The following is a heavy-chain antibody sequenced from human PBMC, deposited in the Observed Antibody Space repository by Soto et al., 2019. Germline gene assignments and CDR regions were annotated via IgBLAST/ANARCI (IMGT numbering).Heavy chain of an antibody. D-gene: IGHD2-21*02. J-gene: IGHJ2*01. Sequence: KTSETLSLTCTVSGGSISSGGYYWSWIRQHPGKGLEWIGYIYYSGSTYYNPSLKSRVTISVDTSKNQFSLKLSSVTAADTAVYYCAREPPTVVTLGWYFDLWGRGTLVTVSS. CDR1: GGSISSGGYY. CDR3: AREPPTVVTLGWYFDL. V-gene: IGHV4-31*03. CDR2: IYYSGST.